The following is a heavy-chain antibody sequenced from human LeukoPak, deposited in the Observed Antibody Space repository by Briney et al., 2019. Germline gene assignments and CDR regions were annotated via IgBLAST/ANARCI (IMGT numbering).Heavy chain of an antibody. J-gene: IGHJ6*02. CDR3: ARFDYHDGSGFPYYYAVDV. CDR2: IYYSGST. Sequence: PSETLSLTCTVSGGSISSYYWSWIRQPPGKGLEWIGYIYYSGSTNYNPSLKSRVTISIDTSKSQFSLNLNSVTAADTALYYCARFDYHDGSGFPYYYAVDVWGQGTTVTVSS. D-gene: IGHD3-22*01. V-gene: IGHV4-59*01. CDR1: GGSISSYY.